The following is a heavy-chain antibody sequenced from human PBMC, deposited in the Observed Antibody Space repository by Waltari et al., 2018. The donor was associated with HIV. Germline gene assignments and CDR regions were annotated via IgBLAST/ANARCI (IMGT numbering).Heavy chain of an antibody. D-gene: IGHD2-8*01. Sequence: EVQLLESGGGLVQPGESLRLSCAGSEFTFSTYAMNWVRQAPGMGLEWVESISGSGGSTYYADSVKGRFTISRDNFKDSLSLNRNNLRAEDTAVYYCARGFDTNDGSPEYWGQGTLVTVSS. CDR1: EFTFSTYA. CDR2: ISGSGGST. J-gene: IGHJ4*02. CDR3: ARGFDTNDGSPEY. V-gene: IGHV3-23*01.